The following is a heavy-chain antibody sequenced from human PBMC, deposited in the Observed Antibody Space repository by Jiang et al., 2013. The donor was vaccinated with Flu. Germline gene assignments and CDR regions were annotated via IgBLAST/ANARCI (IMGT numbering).Heavy chain of an antibody. CDR3: ARPSGYPPIWSYAFDI. CDR2: IYYSGST. J-gene: IGHJ3*02. CDR1: GGSISSYY. Sequence: LLKPSETPSLTCTVSGGSISSYYWSWIRQPPGKGLEWIGYIYYSGSTNYNPSLKSRVTISVDTSKNQFSLKLSSVTAADTAVYYCARPSGYPPIWSYAFDIWGQGTMVTVSS. D-gene: IGHD6-25*01. V-gene: IGHV4-59*08.